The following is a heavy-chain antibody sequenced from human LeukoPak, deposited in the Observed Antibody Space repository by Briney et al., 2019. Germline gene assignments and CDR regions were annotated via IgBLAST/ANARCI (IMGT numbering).Heavy chain of an antibody. CDR3: ARGHSNYGDYFDY. CDR2: ISSSSIYV. Sequence: GGSLRLSCAASGFTFSSYNMNWVRQAPGKGLEWVSSISSSSIYVYYADSVKGRFTISRDNAKSSLSLQMNSLRAEDTAVYYCARGHSNYGDYFDYWGQGTLVTVSS. V-gene: IGHV3-21*01. CDR1: GFTFSSYN. J-gene: IGHJ4*02. D-gene: IGHD4-11*01.